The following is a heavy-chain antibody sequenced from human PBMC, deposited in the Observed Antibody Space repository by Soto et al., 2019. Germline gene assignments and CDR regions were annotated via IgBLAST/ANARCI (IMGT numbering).Heavy chain of an antibody. CDR1: GGSISSDGYY. CDR3: ARDISSGYIRDAFDI. Sequence: SETLSLTCTVSGGSISSDGYYWSWIRQHPGKGLEWIGYIYYSGSTYYNPSLKSRVTISVDTSKNQFSLKLSSVTAADTAVYYCARDISSGYIRDAFDIWGQGTMVTVSS. J-gene: IGHJ3*02. D-gene: IGHD3-22*01. V-gene: IGHV4-31*03. CDR2: IYYSGST.